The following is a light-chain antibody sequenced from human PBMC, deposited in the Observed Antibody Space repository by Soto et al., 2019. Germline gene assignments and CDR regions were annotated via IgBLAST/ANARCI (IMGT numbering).Light chain of an antibody. CDR3: CSYAGSYV. J-gene: IGLJ7*01. CDR1: SSDVGGYNY. Sequence: QSVLTQPRSVSGSPGQSVTISCTGTSSDVGGYNYVSWYQQHPGKAPKLMIYDVTKRPSGVPDRFSASKSGNTASLTISGLQAGDEADYYCCSYAGSYVFGTGTQLTVL. V-gene: IGLV2-11*01. CDR2: DVT.